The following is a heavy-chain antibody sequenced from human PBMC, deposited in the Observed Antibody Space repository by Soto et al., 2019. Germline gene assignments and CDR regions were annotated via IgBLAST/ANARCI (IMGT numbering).Heavy chain of an antibody. CDR3: ARTVGPTSVDYYYYYMDV. CDR1: GASINSDTYS. D-gene: IGHD1-1*01. V-gene: IGHV4-31*11. Sequence: QVQLQESGPGLVKPSQTLSLTCAVSGASINSDTYSWSWIRQLPGKGLEWIGYLYDSGSTYYNPSLKSRVTISEDTSKNQASLQLKSVTAADTAVYYCARTVGPTSVDYYYYYMDVWGKGTRVPVS. J-gene: IGHJ6*03. CDR2: LYDSGST.